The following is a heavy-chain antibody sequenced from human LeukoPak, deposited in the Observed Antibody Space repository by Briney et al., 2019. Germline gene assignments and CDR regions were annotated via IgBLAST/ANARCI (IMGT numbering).Heavy chain of an antibody. V-gene: IGHV4-30-4*01. J-gene: IGHJ4*02. Sequence: SRTLSLTCTVSGGSISSGDYYWSWIRQPPGKGLEWIGYIYYSGSTYYNPSLKSRVTISVDTSKNQFSLKLSSVTAADTAVYYCARGQRGDDFWSGYDIFDYWGQGTLVTVSS. D-gene: IGHD3-3*01. CDR1: GGSISSGDYY. CDR3: ARGQRGDDFWSGYDIFDY. CDR2: IYYSGST.